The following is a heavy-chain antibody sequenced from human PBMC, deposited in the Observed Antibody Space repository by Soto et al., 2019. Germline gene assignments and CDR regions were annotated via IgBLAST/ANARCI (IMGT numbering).Heavy chain of an antibody. D-gene: IGHD2-15*01. CDR2: FNPEDGDT. CDR1: GYTLTELS. CDR3: ARLKGYCSGGSCYAEAFDI. V-gene: IGHV1-24*01. Sequence: GASVKVSCKVSGYTLTELSMHWARQAPGKGLEWMGRFNPEDGDTSYAQKFQGRVTMTEDTSTSTAYMELSSLRSEDTAAYYCARLKGYCSGGSCYAEAFDIWGQGTMVTVSS. J-gene: IGHJ3*02.